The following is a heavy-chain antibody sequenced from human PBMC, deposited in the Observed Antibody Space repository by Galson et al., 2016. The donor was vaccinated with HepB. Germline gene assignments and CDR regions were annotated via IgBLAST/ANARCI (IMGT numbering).Heavy chain of an antibody. D-gene: IGHD6-19*01. CDR3: AKGPEQWLVRIYGMGV. J-gene: IGHJ6*04. V-gene: IGHV3-23*01. CDR1: GFTFYSYA. CDR2: ISGGGGSP. Sequence: SLRLSCAASGFTFYSYAMSWVRQAPGKGLEWVSGISGGGGSPNSADSVKGRFTISRDNYKNTLYLQMNSLRAEDTAVYYCAKGPEQWLVRIYGMGVWGKGTTVTVSS.